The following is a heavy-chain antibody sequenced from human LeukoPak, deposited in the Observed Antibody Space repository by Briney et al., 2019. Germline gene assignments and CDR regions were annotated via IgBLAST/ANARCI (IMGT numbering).Heavy chain of an antibody. Sequence: GGSLRLSCAASGFTFSSYGMHWVRQAPGKGLQWVAVISYDGSNKYYADSVKGRFTISRDNSKNTLYLQMDGLRAEDTAVYYCAKDRWAARPSGYLTTYYFDYWGQGTLVTVSS. CDR3: AKDRWAARPSGYLTTYYFDY. D-gene: IGHD6-6*01. CDR1: GFTFSSYG. J-gene: IGHJ4*02. CDR2: ISYDGSNK. V-gene: IGHV3-30*18.